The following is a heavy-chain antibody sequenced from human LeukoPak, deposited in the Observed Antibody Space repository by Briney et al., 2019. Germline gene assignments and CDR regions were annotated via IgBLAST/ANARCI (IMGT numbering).Heavy chain of an antibody. CDR1: GFTFSSYA. D-gene: IGHD4-17*01. Sequence: GRSLRLSCAASGFTFSSYAMHWVRQAPGKGLEWVAVISYDGSNKYYADSVKGRLTISRDNSKNTLYLQMNSLRAEDTAVYYCVRDYYGDYYFDYWGQGALVTVSS. J-gene: IGHJ4*02. CDR3: VRDYYGDYYFDY. V-gene: IGHV3-30*01. CDR2: ISYDGSNK.